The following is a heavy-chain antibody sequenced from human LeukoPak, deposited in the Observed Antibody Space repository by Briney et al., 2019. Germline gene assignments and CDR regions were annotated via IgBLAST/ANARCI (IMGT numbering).Heavy chain of an antibody. V-gene: IGHV4-39*07. Sequence: SETLSLTCTVSGGSISSSSYYWGWIRQPPGKGLEWIGEINHSGSTNYNPSLKSRVTISVDTSKNQFSLKLSSVTAADTAVYYCARPDCSGGSCYARFDYWGQGTLVTVSS. CDR2: INHSGST. J-gene: IGHJ4*02. CDR3: ARPDCSGGSCYARFDY. CDR1: GGSISSSSYY. D-gene: IGHD2-15*01.